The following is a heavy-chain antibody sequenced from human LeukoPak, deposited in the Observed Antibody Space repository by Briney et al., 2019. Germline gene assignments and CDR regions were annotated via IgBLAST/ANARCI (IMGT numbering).Heavy chain of an antibody. CDR2: IYYSGST. J-gene: IGHJ4*02. V-gene: IGHV4-59*08. D-gene: IGHD3-9*01. Sequence: SQTLSLTCTVSGGSISSYYWSWIRQPPGKGLEWIGYIYYSGSTNYNPSLKSRVTISVDTSKSQFSLKLTSATAADTAVYYCATGRSIRYFDYWGQGTLLTVSS. CDR1: GGSISSYY. CDR3: ATGRSIRYFDY.